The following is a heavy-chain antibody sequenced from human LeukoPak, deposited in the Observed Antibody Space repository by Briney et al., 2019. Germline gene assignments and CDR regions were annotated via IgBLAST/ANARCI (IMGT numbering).Heavy chain of an antibody. J-gene: IGHJ3*01. Sequence: GASVKVSFKASGYTFTDYYMHWVRQAPGQGPEWMGWINPNSGGTKYAQKFQGGVTMTRDTSISTAYMELGRLRSDDTAVFYCARDRAMAGTNLDALDFWGQGTMVTVSS. D-gene: IGHD5-18*01. CDR3: ARDRAMAGTNLDALDF. V-gene: IGHV1-2*02. CDR2: INPNSGGT. CDR1: GYTFTDYY.